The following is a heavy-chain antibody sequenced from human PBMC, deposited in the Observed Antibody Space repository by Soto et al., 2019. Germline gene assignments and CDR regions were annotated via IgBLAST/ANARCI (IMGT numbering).Heavy chain of an antibody. J-gene: IGHJ4*02. CDR2: IRGNGDPP. CDR3: VKSRGGNNFDFFD. Sequence: GGSLRLSCSATGFTFSSYSMHWVRQAPGKGLEYVSGIRGNGDPPFYADSVKGRFTISRDNSKNTLYLQMSSLSADDTAVYYCVKSRGGNNFDFFDWGQGALVTVS. D-gene: IGHD5-12*01. CDR1: GFTFSSYS. V-gene: IGHV3-64D*06.